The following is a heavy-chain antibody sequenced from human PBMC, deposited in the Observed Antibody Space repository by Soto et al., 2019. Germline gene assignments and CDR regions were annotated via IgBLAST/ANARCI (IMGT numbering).Heavy chain of an antibody. CDR1: GFTFSDYY. CDR2: ISSSSSYT. V-gene: IGHV3-11*06. J-gene: IGHJ3*02. Sequence: QVQLVESGGGLVKPGGSLRLSCAASGFTFSDYYMSWIRQAPGKGLEWVSYISSSSSYTNYADSVKGRFTISRDNAKNSLYLQMNSLRAEDTAVYYCARDYPPRLHQFPLDAFDIWGQGTMVTVSS. CDR3: ARDYPPRLHQFPLDAFDI.